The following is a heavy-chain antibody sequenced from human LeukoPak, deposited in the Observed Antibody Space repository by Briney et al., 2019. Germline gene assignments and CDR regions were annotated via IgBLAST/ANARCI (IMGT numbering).Heavy chain of an antibody. CDR2: INHSGST. CDR1: GGSFSGYY. J-gene: IGHJ6*03. D-gene: IGHD2-2*02. Sequence: PSETLSLTCAVYGGSFSGYYWSWIRQPPGKGLEWIGEINHSGSTNYDPSLKSRVTISVDTSKNQFSLKLSSVTAADTAAYYCARGVGVVVPAATPYYYYYYMDVWGKGTTVTVSS. V-gene: IGHV4-34*01. CDR3: ARGVGVVVPAATPYYYYYYMDV.